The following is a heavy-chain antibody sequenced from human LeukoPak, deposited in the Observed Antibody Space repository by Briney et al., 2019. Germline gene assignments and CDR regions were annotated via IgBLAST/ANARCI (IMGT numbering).Heavy chain of an antibody. J-gene: IGHJ5*02. CDR1: GYTFTGYY. V-gene: IGHV1-46*01. Sequence: GASVKVSCKASGYTFTGYYMHWVRQAPGQGLEWMGIINPSGGSTSYAQKFQGRVTMTRDTSTSTVYMELSSLRSEDTAVYYCARVRIARPEYYYDSSGYQNNWFDPWGQGTLVTVSS. CDR3: ARVRIARPEYYYDSSGYQNNWFDP. CDR2: INPSGGST. D-gene: IGHD3-22*01.